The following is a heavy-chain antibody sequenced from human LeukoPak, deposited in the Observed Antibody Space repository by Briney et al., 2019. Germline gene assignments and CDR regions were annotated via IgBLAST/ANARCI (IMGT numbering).Heavy chain of an antibody. CDR1: GFTFSSYA. CDR3: AKDEGKDYDFWSGTTLWYYYYGMDV. V-gene: IGHV3-23*01. J-gene: IGHJ6*02. CDR2: ISGSGGST. D-gene: IGHD3-3*01. Sequence: GGSLRLSCAASGFTFSSYAMSWVRQAPGKGLEWVSAISGSGGSTYYADSVKGRFTISRGNSKNTLYLQMNSLRAEDTAVYYCAKDEGKDYDFWSGTTLWYYYYGMDVWGQGTTVTVSS.